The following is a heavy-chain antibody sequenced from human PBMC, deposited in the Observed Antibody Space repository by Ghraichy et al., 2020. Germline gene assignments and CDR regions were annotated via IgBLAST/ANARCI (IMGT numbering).Heavy chain of an antibody. CDR2: ISPHNGHT. D-gene: IGHD4/OR15-4a*01. V-gene: IGHV1-18*04. CDR3: ARALRYDYAPEPYYYGLDV. J-gene: IGHJ6*02. CDR1: GYTFTSHG. Sequence: ASVKVSCKATGYTFTSHGIGWVRQAPGQGLEWMGWISPHNGHTNYAQKFQGRVIMTTDTSTSTAYMELRSLRSDDTAVYYCARALRYDYAPEPYYYGLDVWGQGTTVTVSS.